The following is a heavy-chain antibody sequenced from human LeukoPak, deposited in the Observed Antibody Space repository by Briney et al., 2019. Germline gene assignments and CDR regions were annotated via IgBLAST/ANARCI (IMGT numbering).Heavy chain of an antibody. D-gene: IGHD6-19*01. V-gene: IGHV4-34*01. CDR2: INHSGST. Sequence: ASETLSLTCAVYGGSFSGYYLSWIRQPPGKGLEWIWEINHSGSTNYNPSLKSRVTISVDTSKNQFSLKLSSVTAADTAVYYCARTPGYSSGWYSHPQSPFDYWGQGTLVTVSS. CDR1: GGSFSGYY. J-gene: IGHJ4*02. CDR3: ARTPGYSSGWYSHPQSPFDY.